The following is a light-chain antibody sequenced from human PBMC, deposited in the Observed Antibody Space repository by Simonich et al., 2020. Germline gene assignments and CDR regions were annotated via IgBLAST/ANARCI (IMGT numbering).Light chain of an antibody. CDR3: QQYYSTPWT. J-gene: IGKJ1*01. CDR2: WAP. V-gene: IGKV4-1*01. CDR1: QSVLYSSNNKNY. Sequence: DIVMTQSPDSLAVYLGARATINYKSSQSVLYSSNNKNYLALSQQNPGQPPTLLIYWAPTRESGVPDRCSGSGSGTDFTLTISSLQAEDVAVYYCQQYYSTPWTFGQGTKVEIK.